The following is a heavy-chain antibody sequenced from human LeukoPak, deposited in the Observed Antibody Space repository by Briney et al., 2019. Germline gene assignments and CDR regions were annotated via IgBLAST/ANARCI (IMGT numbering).Heavy chain of an antibody. D-gene: IGHD1-26*01. CDR3: ARGRPGYSGSYYFDY. Sequence: SETLSLTCTVSGGSISSGSYYWSWIRQPAGKGLEWIGRIYTSGSTNYNPSLKSRVTISVDTSKNQFSLKLSSVTAADTAVYYCARGRPGYSGSYYFDYWGQGTLVTVSS. CDR1: GGSISSGSYY. CDR2: IYTSGST. V-gene: IGHV4-61*02. J-gene: IGHJ4*02.